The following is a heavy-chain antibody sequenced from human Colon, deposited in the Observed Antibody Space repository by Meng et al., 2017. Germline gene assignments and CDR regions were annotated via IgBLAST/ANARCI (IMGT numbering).Heavy chain of an antibody. Sequence: EGPLGACGGCPVQPGGSLELSCVASGFTFSGSAMNWVRQTSGKGLEWVGRIRTKPNDYATAYAPSVRGRFTISRDDSKNTVYLQMNSLKIEDTAVYYCSTGDCCGFWGQGTLVTVSS. CDR1: GFTFSGSA. D-gene: IGHD2-21*02. CDR3: STGDCCGF. V-gene: IGHV3-73*02. CDR2: IRTKPNDYAT. J-gene: IGHJ4*02.